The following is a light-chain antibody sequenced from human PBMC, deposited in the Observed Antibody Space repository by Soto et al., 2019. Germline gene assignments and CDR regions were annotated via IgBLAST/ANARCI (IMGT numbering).Light chain of an antibody. Sequence: EIVLTQSPCTLSLSPGERPTLSCRASQSDSSSFLAWNQQKPGQAPRLLIYGESSRATGIPDRLSGSGSSTEFTLTISSLQSEHFAVYSCQQRSNWPHITFGQGTRLYIK. CDR2: GES. CDR3: QQRSNWPHIT. V-gene: IGKV3D-20*02. J-gene: IGKJ5*01. CDR1: QSDSSSF.